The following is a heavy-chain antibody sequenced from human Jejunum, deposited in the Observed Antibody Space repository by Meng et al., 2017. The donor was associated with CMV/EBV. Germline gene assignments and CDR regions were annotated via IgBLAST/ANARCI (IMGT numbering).Heavy chain of an antibody. CDR2: INHSGST. J-gene: IGHJ4*02. D-gene: IGHD2-8*02. Sequence: LSLTCAVYGGSFSGYYWSWIRQPPGKGLEWIGEINHSGSTNYNPSLKSRVTISVDTSKNQFSLKLSSVTAADTAIYYCARDTAGALYWGQGTLVTVSS. CDR1: GGSFSGYY. V-gene: IGHV4-34*01. CDR3: ARDTAGALY.